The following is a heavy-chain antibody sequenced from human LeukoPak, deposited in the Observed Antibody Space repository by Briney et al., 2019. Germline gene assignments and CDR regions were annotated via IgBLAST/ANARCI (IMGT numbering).Heavy chain of an antibody. J-gene: IGHJ3*02. CDR2: IYHSGST. D-gene: IGHD2-2*01. CDR1: GGSISSSSYY. CDR3: ARQMPADAFDI. V-gene: IGHV4-39*01. Sequence: SETLSLTCTVSGGSISSSSYYWGWIRQPPGKGLEWIGVIYHSGSTCYKSSLKSRVTISVDTSKNQFSLKLSSVTVADTAVYYCARQMPADAFDIWGQGTMVTVSS.